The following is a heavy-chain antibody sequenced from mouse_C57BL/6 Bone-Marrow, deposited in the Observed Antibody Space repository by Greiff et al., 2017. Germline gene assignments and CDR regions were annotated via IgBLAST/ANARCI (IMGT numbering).Heavy chain of an antibody. J-gene: IGHJ1*03. CDR1: GFTFSSYG. Sequence: EVKVVESGGDLVKPGGSLKLSCAASGFTFSSYGMSWVRQTPDKRLEWVATISSGGSYTYYPDSVKGRFTISRDNAKNTLYLQMSSLKSEDTAMYYCARDDWYFDVWGTGTTVPVSS. CDR2: ISSGGSYT. CDR3: ARDDWYFDV. V-gene: IGHV5-6*01.